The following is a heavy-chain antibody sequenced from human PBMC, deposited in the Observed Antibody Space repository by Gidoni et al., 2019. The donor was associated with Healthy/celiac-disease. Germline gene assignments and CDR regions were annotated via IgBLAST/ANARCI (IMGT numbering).Heavy chain of an antibody. CDR2: IIPIFGTA. CDR3: ARDSGGDYGKTYYYYMDV. Sequence: QVQLVQSGAEVKKPGSSLKVSCKASGGPFSTYAISWVRQAPGQGLEWMGGIIPIFGTANYAQKFQGRVTITADESTSTAYMELSSLRSEDTAVYYCARDSGGDYGKTYYYYMDVWGKGTTVTVSS. V-gene: IGHV1-69*01. J-gene: IGHJ6*03. CDR1: GGPFSTYA. D-gene: IGHD4-17*01.